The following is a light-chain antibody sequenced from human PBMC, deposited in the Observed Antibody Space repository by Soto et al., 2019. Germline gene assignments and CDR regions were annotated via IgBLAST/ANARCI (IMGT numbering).Light chain of an antibody. CDR2: AAS. J-gene: IGKJ1*01. CDR1: QTISDY. V-gene: IGKV1-39*01. CDR3: QQSFITPRT. Sequence: DIQITQSPSSLSASVGDRVTITCRASQTISDYLTWYQHKPGKAPKVLISAASTLQSGVPSRFSGRGSGTDFTLIISSLQPEDVATYYCQQSFITPRTFGQGTRVEVK.